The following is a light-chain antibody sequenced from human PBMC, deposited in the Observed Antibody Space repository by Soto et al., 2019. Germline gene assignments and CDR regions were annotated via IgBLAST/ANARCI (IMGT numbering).Light chain of an antibody. CDR3: QQSHSIPYT. CDR1: QTISSY. V-gene: IGKV1-39*01. CDR2: AAS. J-gene: IGKJ2*01. Sequence: DIQMTQSPSSLSASVGDRVTITCRASQTISSYLNWYQQKPGKAPKLLIYAASSLHSGVPSRFSGSGSGTEFPLTISSLQPEDFATYYCQQSHSIPYTFGQGKKLEIK.